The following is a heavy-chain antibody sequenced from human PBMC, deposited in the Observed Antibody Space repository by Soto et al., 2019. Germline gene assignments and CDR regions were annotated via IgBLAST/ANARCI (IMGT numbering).Heavy chain of an antibody. CDR2: IDPSDSYT. Sequence: PGESLKISCKGSGYSFTSYWIGWVRQMPGKGLEWMGSIDPSDSYTNYSPSFQGHVTISADKSISTAYLQWSSLKASDTAMYYCARHITVTTYMDVWGQGTTVTVSS. J-gene: IGHJ6*02. CDR3: ARHITVTTYMDV. V-gene: IGHV5-10-1*01. CDR1: GYSFTSYW. D-gene: IGHD4-4*01.